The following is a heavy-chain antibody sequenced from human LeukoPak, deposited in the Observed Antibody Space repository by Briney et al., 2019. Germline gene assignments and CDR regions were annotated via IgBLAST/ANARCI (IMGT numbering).Heavy chain of an antibody. J-gene: IGHJ5*02. CDR2: INSDGSST. D-gene: IGHD2-2*01. Sequence: GGSLRLSCAASGFTFSSYWMHWVRQAPGKGLVWVSRINSDGSSTSYADSVKGRFTISRDNAKNTLYLQMNSLRAEDTAVYYCARGYCSSTSCNANWFDPWGQGTLVTVSS. CDR1: GFTFSSYW. V-gene: IGHV3-74*01. CDR3: ARGYCSSTSCNANWFDP.